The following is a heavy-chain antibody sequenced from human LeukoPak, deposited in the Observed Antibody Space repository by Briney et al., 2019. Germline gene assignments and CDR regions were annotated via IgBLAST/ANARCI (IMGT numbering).Heavy chain of an antibody. J-gene: IGHJ4*02. V-gene: IGHV4-39*01. CDR2: IYHRGST. CDR3: ARRGWDLLFDF. D-gene: IGHD4-23*01. CDR1: GDTIIRKRFY. Sequence: SETLSLTWTVSGDTIIRKRFYWVGLRQTPGKGLEWIGSIYHRGSTYYNPSLKSRVTISVDTSKNQFSLKMRSVTAADTAVYYCARRGWDLLFDFWGQGTLVTVSS.